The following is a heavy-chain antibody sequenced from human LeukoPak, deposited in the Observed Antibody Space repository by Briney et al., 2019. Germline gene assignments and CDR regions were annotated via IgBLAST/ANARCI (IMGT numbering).Heavy chain of an antibody. CDR3: ASLMTSVTIPDY. J-gene: IGHJ4*02. CDR1: GFAFSSYS. CDR2: ITTSSSHV. D-gene: IGHD4-17*01. Sequence: GGSLRLSCAASGFAFSSYSMNWIRQAAGKGLEWVSSITTSSSHVYYADSVKGRFNISRDNAKNSLYLQMNSLRADDTAVYYCASLMTSVTIPDYWGQGTLVTVSS. V-gene: IGHV3-21*01.